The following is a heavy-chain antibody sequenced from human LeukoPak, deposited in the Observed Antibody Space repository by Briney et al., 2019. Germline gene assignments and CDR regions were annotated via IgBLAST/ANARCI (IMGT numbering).Heavy chain of an antibody. Sequence: SVKVSCKASGGTFSSYTISWVRQAPGQGLEWMGRIIPILGIANYAQKFQGRDTITADKSTSTAYMELSSLRSEDTAVYYCARTRDYGNWYFDLWGRGTLVTVSS. CDR2: IIPILGIA. D-gene: IGHD4-17*01. J-gene: IGHJ2*01. V-gene: IGHV1-69*02. CDR3: ARTRDYGNWYFDL. CDR1: GGTFSSYT.